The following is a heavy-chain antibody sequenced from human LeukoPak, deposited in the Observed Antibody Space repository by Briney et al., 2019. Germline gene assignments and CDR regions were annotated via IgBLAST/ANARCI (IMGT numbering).Heavy chain of an antibody. CDR2: ISGSGGST. D-gene: IGHD3-22*01. CDR3: AKDFSTGYYYDSSGYPLTSNWFDP. J-gene: IGHJ5*02. V-gene: IGHV3-23*01. Sequence: GSLRLSCAASGFTFSSYAMSWVRQAPGKGLEWVSAISGSGGSTYYADSVKGRFTISRDNSKNTLYLQMNSLRAEDTAVYYCAKDFSTGYYYDSSGYPLTSNWFDPWGQGTLVTVSS. CDR1: GFTFSSYA.